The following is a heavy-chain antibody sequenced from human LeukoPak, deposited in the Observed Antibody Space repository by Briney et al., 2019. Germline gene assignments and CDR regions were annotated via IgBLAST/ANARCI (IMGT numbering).Heavy chain of an antibody. CDR1: GFSFDNYW. Sequence: GGSLRLSCAASGFSFDNYWMHWVRQDPGKGLMWVSRINGIGTTTDYADSVKGRFIISRDNAKNTLYLQMNSLRAEDTAVYFCVRDREQYSSLHWFDPWGQGTLVTVSS. D-gene: IGHD6-6*01. J-gene: IGHJ5*02. CDR3: VRDREQYSSLHWFDP. CDR2: INGIGTTT. V-gene: IGHV3-74*01.